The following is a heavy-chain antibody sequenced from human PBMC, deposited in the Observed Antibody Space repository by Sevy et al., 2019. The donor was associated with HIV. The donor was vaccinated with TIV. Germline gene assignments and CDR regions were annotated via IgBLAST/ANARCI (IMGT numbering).Heavy chain of an antibody. D-gene: IGHD2-15*01. Sequence: GGSLRLSCAASGFSLNSFWMNWVRQTPGKGLEWVANINQNGSVTYYVDSVKGRFTISRDNIRNLLYLQMTSLRVEDTALYYCVRAVATNGSFWGQGTLVTVSS. CDR3: VRAVATNGSF. CDR1: GFSLNSFW. J-gene: IGHJ4*02. V-gene: IGHV3-7*01. CDR2: INQNGSVT.